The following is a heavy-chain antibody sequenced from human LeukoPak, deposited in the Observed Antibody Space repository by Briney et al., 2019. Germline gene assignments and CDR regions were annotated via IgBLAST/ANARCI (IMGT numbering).Heavy chain of an antibody. D-gene: IGHD6-13*01. V-gene: IGHV3-7*01. CDR3: ARVAAAGTGICVNFYYSMDI. CDR2: INQDGREK. J-gene: IGHJ6*03. CDR1: GFTFSSHW. Sequence: GVSLRLSCAASGFTFSSHWMRWVRQAPGKGLEGVANINQDGREKNYMDSVRGRFTISRAKATNSVDRKMNRLRGEDTAVYYCARVAAAGTGICVNFYYSMDIWGKGTTVTISS.